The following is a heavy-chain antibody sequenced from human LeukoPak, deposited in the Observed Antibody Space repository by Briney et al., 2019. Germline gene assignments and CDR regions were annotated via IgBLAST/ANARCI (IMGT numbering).Heavy chain of an antibody. CDR3: ARAPDYYYDSSGPHFDY. CDR2: ISACNGNT. CDR1: GGTFSSYA. D-gene: IGHD3-22*01. Sequence: ASVKVSCKASGGTFSSYAISWVRQAPGQGLEWMGWISACNGNTNYAQKLQGRVAMTTDTSTSTAYMELRSLRSDDTAVYYCARAPDYYYDSSGPHFDYWGQGTLVTVSS. V-gene: IGHV1-18*01. J-gene: IGHJ4*02.